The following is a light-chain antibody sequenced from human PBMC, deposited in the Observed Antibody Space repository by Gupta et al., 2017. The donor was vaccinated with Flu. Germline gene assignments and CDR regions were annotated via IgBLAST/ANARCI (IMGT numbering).Light chain of an antibody. CDR1: QSVSNK. Sequence: EIVMTQSPATLSVSPGERATLSCRASQSVSNKLAWYQQKPGQAPRFLMYEASTRAAGIPARFSGSGSGTEFTLTISSLQSEDFAVYYCQHESNWPRTFGQGTKVEIK. CDR2: EAS. J-gene: IGKJ1*01. V-gene: IGKV3-15*01. CDR3: QHESNWPRT.